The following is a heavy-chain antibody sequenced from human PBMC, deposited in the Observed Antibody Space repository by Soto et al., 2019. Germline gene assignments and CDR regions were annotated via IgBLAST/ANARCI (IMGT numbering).Heavy chain of an antibody. D-gene: IGHD3-3*01. CDR1: GFTFSSYG. CDR3: AKLDPALRGGVITPGDYYYGMDV. Sequence: QVQLVESGGGVVQPGRSLRLSCAASGFTFSSYGMHWVRQAPGKGLEWVAVISYDGSNKYYADSVKGRFTISRDNSKNTLYLQMNSLRAEDTAVYYCAKLDPALRGGVITPGDYYYGMDVWGQGTTVTVSS. CDR2: ISYDGSNK. V-gene: IGHV3-30*18. J-gene: IGHJ6*01.